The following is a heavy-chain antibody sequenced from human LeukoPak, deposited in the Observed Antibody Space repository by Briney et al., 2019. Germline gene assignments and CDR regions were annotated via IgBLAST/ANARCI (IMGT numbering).Heavy chain of an antibody. CDR3: AKDILVSSGWYGVFDY. CDR2: ISGSGGST. V-gene: IGHV3-23*01. J-gene: IGHJ4*02. CDR1: GFTFNNYA. D-gene: IGHD6-19*01. Sequence: PGGSLRLSCAASGFTFNNYAMSWVRQAPGKGLEWLLAISGSGGSTYYADSVKGRFTISRDNSKNTLYLQMGSLRAEDTALYYCAKDILVSSGWYGVFDYWGQGTLVTVSS.